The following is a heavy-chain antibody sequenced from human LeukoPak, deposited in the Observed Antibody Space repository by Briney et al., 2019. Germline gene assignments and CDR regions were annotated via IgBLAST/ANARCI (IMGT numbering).Heavy chain of an antibody. D-gene: IGHD2-2*01. Sequence: SVKVSCKASGGTFSSYTISWVRQAPGQGLEWMGRIIPILGIANYAQKFQGRVTITADKSTCTAYMELSSLRSEDTAVYYCARALYCSSTSCYYYYGMDVWGQGTTVTVSS. CDR1: GGTFSSYT. J-gene: IGHJ6*02. CDR3: ARALYCSSTSCYYYYGMDV. CDR2: IIPILGIA. V-gene: IGHV1-69*02.